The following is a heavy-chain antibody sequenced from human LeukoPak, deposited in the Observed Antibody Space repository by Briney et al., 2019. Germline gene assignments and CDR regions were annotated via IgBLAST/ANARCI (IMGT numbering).Heavy chain of an antibody. D-gene: IGHD2-8*02. CDR1: GFTVSSNY. CDR3: TKAPLRSCSGAFCYPFDY. Sequence: GGSLRLSCAASGFTVSSNYMSWGRPAPGKGLEWVSVIYSGGSTYYADSVKGRFTVSRDDSRSTLFLQMNSLRVEDTAVYYCTKAPLRSCSGAFCYPFDYWGQGTLVTVSS. V-gene: IGHV3-53*05. CDR2: IYSGGST. J-gene: IGHJ4*02.